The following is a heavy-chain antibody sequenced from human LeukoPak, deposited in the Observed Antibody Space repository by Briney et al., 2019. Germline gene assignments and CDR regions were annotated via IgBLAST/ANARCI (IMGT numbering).Heavy chain of an antibody. Sequence: GESLKISCKGSGYDFTSYWIGWVRQMPGKGLEWMGIIYPGDSGTRYSPSFQGQVTISTDKSISNAYLQWSSLKASDTAMYYCARLYSSSSGRAWDSWGQGTLVTVSS. J-gene: IGHJ4*02. CDR2: IYPGDSGT. D-gene: IGHD6-6*01. V-gene: IGHV5-51*01. CDR3: ARLYSSSSGRAWDS. CDR1: GYDFTSYW.